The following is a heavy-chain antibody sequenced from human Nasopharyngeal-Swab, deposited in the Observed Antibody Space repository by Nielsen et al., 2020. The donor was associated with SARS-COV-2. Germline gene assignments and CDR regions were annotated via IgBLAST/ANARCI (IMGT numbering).Heavy chain of an antibody. Sequence: SEPLSLTCTVPGGSITSSRHRWGWIRQPPGKGLQWIGQILVNRYTEYHPSVRGRITVYADTSENYFSLRLSSVTAADTAVYYCARLDPFGSEDKWGQGTLVTVSS. V-gene: IGHV4-39*02. CDR3: ARLDPFGSEDK. CDR1: GGSITSSRHR. CDR2: ILVNRYT. J-gene: IGHJ4*02. D-gene: IGHD3-3*01.